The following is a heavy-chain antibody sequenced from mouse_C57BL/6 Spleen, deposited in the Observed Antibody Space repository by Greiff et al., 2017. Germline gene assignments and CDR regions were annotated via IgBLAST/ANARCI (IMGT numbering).Heavy chain of an antibody. J-gene: IGHJ2*01. Sequence: QVQLQQSGAELVRPGTSVKVSCKASGYAFTNYLIEWVKQRPGQGLEWIGVINTGSGGTNYNEKFKGKATLTADKSSSTAYMHLSSLTSKDSAVYFCARGLQYYFDYWGQGTTLTVSS. CDR1: GYAFTNYL. CDR3: ARGLQYYFDY. D-gene: IGHD2-13*01. CDR2: INTGSGGT. V-gene: IGHV1-54*01.